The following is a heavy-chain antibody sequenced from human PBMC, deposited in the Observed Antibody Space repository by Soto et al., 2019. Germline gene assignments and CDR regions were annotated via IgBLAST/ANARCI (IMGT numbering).Heavy chain of an antibody. V-gene: IGHV3-30*18. CDR3: AKEGGWNNWYFEL. Sequence: QAQLVESGGGVVQPGMSLRLSCAASGFTFSGYGMHWLRQAPGKGLEWAAVVSYDGNAKYYADSVEGRFTISRDNSKNTLYLHMNSLRTDDTAVYYCAKEGGWNNWYFELWGRGTLVTVSS. CDR2: VSYDGNAK. CDR1: GFTFSGYG. J-gene: IGHJ2*01. D-gene: IGHD6-19*01.